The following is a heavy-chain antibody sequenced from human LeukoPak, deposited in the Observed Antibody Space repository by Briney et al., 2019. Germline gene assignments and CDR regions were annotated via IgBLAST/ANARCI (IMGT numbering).Heavy chain of an antibody. V-gene: IGHV3-48*03. D-gene: IGHD6-13*01. CDR3: TRDSGLHSSSWYGYYYYYMDV. Sequence: GGSLRLSCAASGFTFSSYEMNWVRQAPGKGLEWVSYISSSGSTIYYADSVKGRFTISRDNAKNSLYLQMNSLKTEDTAVYYCTRDSGLHSSSWYGYYYYYMDVWGKGTTVTISS. CDR1: GFTFSSYE. CDR2: ISSSGSTI. J-gene: IGHJ6*03.